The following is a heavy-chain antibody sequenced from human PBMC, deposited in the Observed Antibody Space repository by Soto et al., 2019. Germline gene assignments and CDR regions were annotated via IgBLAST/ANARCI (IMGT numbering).Heavy chain of an antibody. D-gene: IGHD6-19*01. V-gene: IGHV6-1*01. Sequence: SQTLSLTCAISGDSVSSNTAAWNWIRSPPSRGLEWLGRTYYRSNWWHDYAVSVKSRITVNPDTSKNHFSLQLNSVTPDDMAVYYCARGVAGSGFDLWGQGTLVTVSS. CDR3: ARGVAGSGFDL. CDR2: TYYRSNWWH. J-gene: IGHJ4*02. CDR1: GDSVSSNTAA.